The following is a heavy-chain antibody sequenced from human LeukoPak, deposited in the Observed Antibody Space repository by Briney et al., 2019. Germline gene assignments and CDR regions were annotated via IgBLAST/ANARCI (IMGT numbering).Heavy chain of an antibody. Sequence: SQTLSLTCTVSGGSISSGSYYWSWIRQPAGKGLEWIGRIYTSGSTNYNPSLKSRVTISVDTSKNQFSLKLSSVTAADTAVYYCARGVIAAGGNDFDYWGQGTLVTVSS. CDR1: GGSISSGSYY. D-gene: IGHD6-13*01. J-gene: IGHJ4*02. V-gene: IGHV4-61*02. CDR2: IYTSGST. CDR3: ARGVIAAGGNDFDY.